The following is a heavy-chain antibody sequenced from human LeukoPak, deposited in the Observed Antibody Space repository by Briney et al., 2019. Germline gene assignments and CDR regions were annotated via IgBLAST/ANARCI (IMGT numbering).Heavy chain of an antibody. D-gene: IGHD4-17*01. Sequence: SSETLSLTCTVSGGSISSSSYYWGWIRQPPGKGLEWIGSIYYSGSTYYNPSLKSRVTISVDTSKNQFSLKLSSVTAADTAVYYCARQRSDYASTYFDYRGQGTLVTVSS. CDR2: IYYSGST. J-gene: IGHJ4*02. CDR1: GGSISSSSYY. CDR3: ARQRSDYASTYFDY. V-gene: IGHV4-39*01.